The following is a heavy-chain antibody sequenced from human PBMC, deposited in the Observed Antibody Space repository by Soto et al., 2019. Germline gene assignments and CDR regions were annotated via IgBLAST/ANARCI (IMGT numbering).Heavy chain of an antibody. Sequence: SETLSLTCAVYGGSFSGYYWSWIRQPPGKGLEWIGEINHSGSTNYNPSLKSRVTISVDMSKNQFSLKLSSVTAPDTAVYYSATGRDCMDVWGQGTTVTVSS. CDR2: INHSGST. J-gene: IGHJ6*02. CDR1: GGSFSGYY. V-gene: IGHV4-34*01. CDR3: ATGRDCMDV.